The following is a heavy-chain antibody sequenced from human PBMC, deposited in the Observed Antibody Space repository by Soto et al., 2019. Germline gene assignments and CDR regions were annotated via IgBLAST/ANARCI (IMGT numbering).Heavy chain of an antibody. V-gene: IGHV5-51*01. CDR1: GFSFTSYW. Sequence: GESLKISCKASGFSFTSYWIGWVRQKPGKGLEWMGIIYPGDSNTRYSPSFQGQVTISADKSISSAYLQWSSLKASDTAMYYCVRPRGPYYYFYGVDVWGHGTTATVSS. J-gene: IGHJ6*02. CDR2: IYPGDSNT. D-gene: IGHD6-25*01. CDR3: VRPRGPYYYFYGVDV.